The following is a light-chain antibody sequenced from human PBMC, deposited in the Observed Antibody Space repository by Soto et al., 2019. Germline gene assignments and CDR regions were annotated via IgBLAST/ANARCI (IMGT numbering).Light chain of an antibody. V-gene: IGKV3-20*01. CDR2: GAS. CDR3: QQYSTSRKT. Sequence: DIVLTQSPGTLSLSPGERATLSCRASQSVRSSFLAWYQQKPGQAPRLLMYGASTRATGLPDRFSGSGSGTDFTLTISRLEPEDFAVYYCQQYSTSRKTFGQGTKVEIK. J-gene: IGKJ1*01. CDR1: QSVRSSF.